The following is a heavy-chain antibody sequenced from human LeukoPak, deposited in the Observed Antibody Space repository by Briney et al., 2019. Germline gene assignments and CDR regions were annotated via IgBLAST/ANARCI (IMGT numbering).Heavy chain of an antibody. J-gene: IGHJ6*02. D-gene: IGHD3-3*01. CDR3: ARDLYHDFWSGGI. CDR2: IHAGNGDT. V-gene: IGHV1-3*01. CDR1: EYTFTSYA. Sequence: ASVKVSCKASEYTFTSYAFHWVRQAPGQRLEWLGWIHAGNGDTKHSQKFQDRLTITRDTSASTAYMELSSLRSEDTAVYYCARDLYHDFWSGGIWGQGTTVTVSS.